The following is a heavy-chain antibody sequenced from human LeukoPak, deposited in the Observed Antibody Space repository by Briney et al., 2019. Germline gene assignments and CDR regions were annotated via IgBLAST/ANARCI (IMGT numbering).Heavy chain of an antibody. CDR1: GFTFSSYS. Sequence: GGSLRLSCAASGFTFSSYSMNWVRRSPGKGLEWVSSISSSSSYIYYVDSVKGRFTISRDNAKNSLYLQMNSLRAEDTAVYYCARGLSGYDWGNDYWGQGTLVTVSS. CDR2: ISSSSSYI. J-gene: IGHJ4*02. V-gene: IGHV3-21*01. CDR3: ARGLSGYDWGNDY. D-gene: IGHD5-12*01.